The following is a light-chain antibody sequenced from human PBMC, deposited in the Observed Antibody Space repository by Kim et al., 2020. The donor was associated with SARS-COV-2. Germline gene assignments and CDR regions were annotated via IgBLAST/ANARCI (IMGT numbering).Light chain of an antibody. J-gene: IGKJ1*01. Sequence: EIVMTQSPATLSVSPGERATLSCRASQSVGSNLVWYQQKPGRAPRLLIYGASTRVTGIPARFSGSGSGTEFTLTISSLQSEDFAVYYCQQYNNWPRTFGQGTKVDIK. CDR3: QQYNNWPRT. CDR2: GAS. CDR1: QSVGSN. V-gene: IGKV3-15*01.